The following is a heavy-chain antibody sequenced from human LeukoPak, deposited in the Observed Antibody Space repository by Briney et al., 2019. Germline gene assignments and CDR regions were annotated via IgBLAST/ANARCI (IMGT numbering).Heavy chain of an antibody. CDR3: ATFLYDFWSGYESPFDH. CDR1: GGSISSSSYY. J-gene: IGHJ4*02. D-gene: IGHD3-3*01. CDR2: IYYSGST. Sequence: SETLSLTCTVSGGSISSSSYYWGWIRQPPGKGLKWIGSIYYSGSTYYNPSLKSRVTISVDTSKNQFSLKLSSVTAADTAVYYCATFLYDFWSGYESPFDHWGQGTLVTVSS. V-gene: IGHV4-39*01.